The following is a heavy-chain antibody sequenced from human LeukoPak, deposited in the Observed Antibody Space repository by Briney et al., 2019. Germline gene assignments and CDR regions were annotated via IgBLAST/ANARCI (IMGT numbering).Heavy chain of an antibody. V-gene: IGHV4-61*02. CDR1: GGSISSGSYY. D-gene: IGHD6-13*01. Sequence: SETLSLTCTVSGGSISSGSYYWSWIRQPAGKGLEWIGRIYTSGSTNYNPSLKSRVTISVDTSKNQFSLKLSSVTAADTAVYYCARELIAAAGYNWFDPWGQGTLVTVSS. J-gene: IGHJ5*02. CDR3: ARELIAAAGYNWFDP. CDR2: IYTSGST.